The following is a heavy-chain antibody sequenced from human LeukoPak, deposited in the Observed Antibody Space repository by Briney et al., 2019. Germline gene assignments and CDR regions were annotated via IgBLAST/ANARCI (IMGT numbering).Heavy chain of an antibody. Sequence: GESLKISCKGSGYSFTTYWIGWVRQMPGKGLEWMGIINPGNSDTRYSPSFQGQVTFSVDKSISTAYLHWSNLKASDTAMYYCARHTQSSPFDYWGQGTLVTVSS. V-gene: IGHV5-51*01. J-gene: IGHJ4*02. CDR3: ARHTQSSPFDY. D-gene: IGHD6-19*01. CDR2: INPGNSDT. CDR1: GYSFTTYW.